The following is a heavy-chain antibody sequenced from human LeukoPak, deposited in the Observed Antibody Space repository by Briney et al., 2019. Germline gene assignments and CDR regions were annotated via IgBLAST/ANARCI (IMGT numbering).Heavy chain of an antibody. CDR3: AREDIVVVPAAHHLNWFDP. V-gene: IGHV1-8*03. CDR2: MNPNSGNT. CDR1: GYTFTSYD. D-gene: IGHD2-2*01. Sequence: ASVKVSCKASGYTFTSYDINWVRQATGQGLEWMGWMNPNSGNTGYAQKFQGRVTITRNTSISTAYMELSSLGSEDTAVYYCAREDIVVVPAAHHLNWFDPWGQGTLVTVSS. J-gene: IGHJ5*02.